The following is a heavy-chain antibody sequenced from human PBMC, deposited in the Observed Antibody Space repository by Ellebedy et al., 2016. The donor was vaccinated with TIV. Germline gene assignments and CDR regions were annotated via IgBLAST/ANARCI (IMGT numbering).Heavy chain of an antibody. CDR1: GDSIRNDH. CDR3: ARGGCSSCYIVS. V-gene: IGHV4-59*01. D-gene: IGHD3-22*01. CDR2: IRDDGYI. J-gene: IGHJ4*02. Sequence: MPSETLSLTCTVSGDSIRNDHWGWIRQSPGKGLEWLGFIRDDGYIDYGPSLTGRVTISVDPSKNQVSLNLKSVTPADTAVYYCARGGCSSCYIVSWGQGTLVTVSS.